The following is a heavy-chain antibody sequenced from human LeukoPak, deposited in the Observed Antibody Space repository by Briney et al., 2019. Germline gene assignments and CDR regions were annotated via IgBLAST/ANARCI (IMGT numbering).Heavy chain of an antibody. CDR1: GFTFSSYS. V-gene: IGHV3-21*01. CDR2: ISSSSSYI. J-gene: IGHJ3*02. D-gene: IGHD5-18*01. CDR3: ASRIQLWLDAFDI. Sequence: GGSLRLSCAASGFTFSSYSMNWVRQAPGKGLEWASSISSSSSYIYYADSVKGRFTISRDNAKNSLYLQMNSLRAEDTAVYYCASRIQLWLDAFDIWGQGTMVTVSS.